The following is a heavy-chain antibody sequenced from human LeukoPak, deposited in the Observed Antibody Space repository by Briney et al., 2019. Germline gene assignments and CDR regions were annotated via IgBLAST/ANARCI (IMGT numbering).Heavy chain of an antibody. D-gene: IGHD6-13*01. Sequence: GASVKVSCKASGYTFTSYGISWVRQAPGQGLEWMGWISAYNGNTNYAQKLQGRVTMTTDTSTSTAYMELRSLRSDDTAVYYCARTPRIAAAGTPPGEDWGQGTLVTVSS. CDR2: ISAYNGNT. J-gene: IGHJ4*02. V-gene: IGHV1-18*01. CDR3: ARTPRIAAAGTPPGED. CDR1: GYTFTSYG.